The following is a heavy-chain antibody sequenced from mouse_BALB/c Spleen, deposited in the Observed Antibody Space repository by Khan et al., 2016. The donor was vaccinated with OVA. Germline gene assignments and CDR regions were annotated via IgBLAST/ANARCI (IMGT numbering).Heavy chain of an antibody. CDR3: GRGGWSYAMDY. CDR2: IDPANGNT. D-gene: IGHD1-1*02. CDR1: GFNIKDTY. J-gene: IGHJ4*01. Sequence: VRLQQSEAELVKPGASVKLSCTASGFNIKDTYIHWVMQRPEQGLERIGRIDPANGNTQYDPRFQGKATITADTSSNTAYLQFSSLTSEDTAVYYCGRGGWSYAMDYWGQGTSVTVSS. V-gene: IGHV14-3*02.